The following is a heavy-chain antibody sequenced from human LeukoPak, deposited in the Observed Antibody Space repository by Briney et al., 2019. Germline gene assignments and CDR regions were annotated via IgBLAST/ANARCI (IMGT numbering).Heavy chain of an antibody. V-gene: IGHV3-23*01. J-gene: IGHJ4*02. CDR1: GFTVSSNY. Sequence: PGGSLRLSCAASGFTVSSNYMSWVRQAAGKGLEWVSSITGSGVSTYYADSIMGRFTITRDNSNNMLYLQMNSLRAEDTAVYHCAVSKVYGSGTSNFFDYWGQGTLVTVSS. D-gene: IGHD3-10*01. CDR2: ITGSGVST. CDR3: AVSKVYGSGTSNFFDY.